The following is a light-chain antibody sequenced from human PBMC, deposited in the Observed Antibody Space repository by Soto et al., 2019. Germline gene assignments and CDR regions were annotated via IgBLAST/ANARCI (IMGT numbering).Light chain of an antibody. V-gene: IGLV2-14*01. Sequence: QSALTQPAYVSGSPGQSITISCTGTSSDVGGYNYVSWYQQHPGKAPKLMIYEVSNRPSGVSNRFSGSKSGNTASLTISGLQAEDDSDYYCSSYTSSSTLYVFGTGTKLTVL. CDR1: SSDVGGYNY. CDR2: EVS. CDR3: SSYTSSSTLYV. J-gene: IGLJ1*01.